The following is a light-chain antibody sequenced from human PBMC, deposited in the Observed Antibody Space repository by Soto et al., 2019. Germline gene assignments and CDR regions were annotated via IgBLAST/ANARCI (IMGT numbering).Light chain of an antibody. Sequence: DIQMTQSPSSLSASAGDRVTITCRASQGIRNNLAWYQQKPGEVPKLLIYAASTLQSGVPSRFSGSGSRTDFTLTISSLQPEDVAPYYCQKYFSVPFTFGPGTKVVIK. J-gene: IGKJ3*01. V-gene: IGKV1-27*01. CDR3: QKYFSVPFT. CDR1: QGIRNN. CDR2: AAS.